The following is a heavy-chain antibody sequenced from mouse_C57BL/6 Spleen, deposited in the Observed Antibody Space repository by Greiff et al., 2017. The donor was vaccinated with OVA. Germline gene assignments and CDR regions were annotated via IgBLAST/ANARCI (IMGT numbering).Heavy chain of an antibody. J-gene: IGHJ2*01. CDR1: GFTFSDYG. CDR2: ISNLAYSI. D-gene: IGHD1-1*02. V-gene: IGHV5-15*01. CDR3: ARGGGKGYFDY. Sequence: EVQLVESGGGLVQPGGSLKLSCAASGFTFSDYGMAWVRQAPRKGPEWVAFISNLAYSIYYADTVTGRFTISRENAKNTLYLEMSSLRSEDTAMYYCARGGGKGYFDYWGQGTTLTVSS.